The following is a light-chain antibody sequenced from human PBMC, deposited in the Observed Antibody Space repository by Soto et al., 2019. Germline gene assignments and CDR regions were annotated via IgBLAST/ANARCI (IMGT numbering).Light chain of an antibody. J-gene: IGKJ4*01. CDR2: EAS. Sequence: EIVLTQSPATLALSPGQRATLSCKASQSVFDYIAWYQQKPGQAPRLLIYEASISATGIPARFSGSGSGTDFTLTISSLGPYYFAVYYCQERSNWPSLSFGGGTKVEIK. V-gene: IGKV3-11*01. CDR3: QERSNWPSLS. CDR1: QSVFDY.